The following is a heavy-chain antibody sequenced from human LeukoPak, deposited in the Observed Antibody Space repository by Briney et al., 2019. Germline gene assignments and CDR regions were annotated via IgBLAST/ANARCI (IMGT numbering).Heavy chain of an antibody. CDR2: ISYDGNNK. CDR1: GFTFSSYA. J-gene: IGHJ4*02. V-gene: IGHV3-30*18. CDR3: AKDLAYYGSGNGFDY. Sequence: GGSLRLSCAASGFTFSSYAMSWVRQAPGKGLEWVAVISYDGNNKYYADSVKGRFTISRDNSKNTLYLQMNSLRAEDTAVYYCAKDLAYYGSGNGFDYWGQGTLVTVSS. D-gene: IGHD3-10*01.